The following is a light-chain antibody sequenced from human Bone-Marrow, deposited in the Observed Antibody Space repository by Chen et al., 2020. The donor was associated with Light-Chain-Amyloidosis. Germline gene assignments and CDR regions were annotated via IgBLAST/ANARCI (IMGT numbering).Light chain of an antibody. CDR3: GLYVGSGVWV. Sequence: QTVVTQEPSFSVSPGGTVTLTCGLSSGSVSTDYYPSWYQQTPGQAPRTLIYNTDTRSSGVPDRLSGSILGNKAALTISGAQADDESDYYCGLYVGSGVWVFGGGTKLTVL. V-gene: IGLV8-61*01. CDR1: SGSVSTDYY. J-gene: IGLJ3*02. CDR2: NTD.